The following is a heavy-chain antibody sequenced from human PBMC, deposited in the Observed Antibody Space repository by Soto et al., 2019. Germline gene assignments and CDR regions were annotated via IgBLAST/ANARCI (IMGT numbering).Heavy chain of an antibody. Sequence: GASVKVSCKPSGYTFTSYDIYWVRQATGQGLEGMGWMNPNTGNSAYAQKFQGRLTVTSDTSINTVHMELSSLRSEDTAVYYCARRAETNGWNGFGADKYYFDFWGQGTLVTVS. J-gene: IGHJ4*02. CDR3: ARRAETNGWNGFGADKYYFDF. D-gene: IGHD1-1*01. V-gene: IGHV1-8*01. CDR2: MNPNTGNS. CDR1: GYTFTSYD.